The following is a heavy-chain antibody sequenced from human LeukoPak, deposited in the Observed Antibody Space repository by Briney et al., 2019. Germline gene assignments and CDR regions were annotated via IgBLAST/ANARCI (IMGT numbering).Heavy chain of an antibody. CDR2: IYYSGYT. V-gene: IGHV4-59*01. CDR3: VRGRSTGTIDY. D-gene: IGHD2-2*01. J-gene: IGHJ4*02. CDR1: GDSMSSYY. Sequence: SETLSLTCTVFGDSMSSYYWTWIRQPPGKGLEWIGYIYYSGYTNYNPSLKSRLTMSVDTSKKQVSLKLTSVTAEDTAVYYRVRGRSTGTIDYWGQGTLVTVSS.